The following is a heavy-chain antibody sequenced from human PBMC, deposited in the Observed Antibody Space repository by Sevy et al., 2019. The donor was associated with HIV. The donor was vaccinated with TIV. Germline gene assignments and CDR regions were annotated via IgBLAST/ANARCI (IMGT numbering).Heavy chain of an antibody. D-gene: IGHD2-21*02. Sequence: GGSLRLSCAASGFTFSSYGMHWVRQAPGKGLEWVAVIWYDGSNKYYADSVKGRFTISRDNSKNTLYLQMNSLRAEDRAVYYCASESSCVVVTAHHSRSDGMDVWGQGTTVTVSS. J-gene: IGHJ6*02. CDR3: ASESSCVVVTAHHSRSDGMDV. CDR1: GFTFSSYG. CDR2: IWYDGSNK. V-gene: IGHV3-33*01.